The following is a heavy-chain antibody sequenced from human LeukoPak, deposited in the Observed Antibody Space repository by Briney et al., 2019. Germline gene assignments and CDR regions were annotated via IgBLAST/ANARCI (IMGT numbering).Heavy chain of an antibody. V-gene: IGHV3-66*01. CDR2: IYTGGST. Sequence: PGGPLRLSCAASGFTVSSNYMSWVRQAPGKGLEWVSVIYTGGSTYYADSVKGRFTISRDYSKNTLYLQMNSLRAEDTAVYYCARVSRMLGTSTLDNWGQGTLVTVSS. CDR3: ARVSRMLGTSTLDN. J-gene: IGHJ4*02. D-gene: IGHD1-26*01. CDR1: GFTVSSNY.